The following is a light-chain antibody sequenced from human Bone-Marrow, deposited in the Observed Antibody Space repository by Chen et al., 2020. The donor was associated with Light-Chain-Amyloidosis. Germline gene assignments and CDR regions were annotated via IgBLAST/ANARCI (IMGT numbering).Light chain of an antibody. CDR1: NIGSTS. V-gene: IGLV3-21*02. CDR2: DDS. Sequence: SYVLTQPSSVSVAPGQTAPIACGGNNIGSTSVHRYQQTPGQAPLLVVYDDSDRPSGTPERLSGSNSGNTATLTISRVEAGDEADYYCQVWDRSSDRPGFGGGTKLTVL. CDR3: QVWDRSSDRPG. J-gene: IGLJ3*02.